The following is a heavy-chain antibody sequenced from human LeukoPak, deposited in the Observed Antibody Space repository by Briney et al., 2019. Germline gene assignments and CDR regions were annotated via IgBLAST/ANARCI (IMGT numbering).Heavy chain of an antibody. CDR3: ARVQDYYTLPYYFDC. CDR2: IYTSGST. V-gene: IGHV4-4*09. Sequence: SETLSLTCTVSGGSISSYYWSWIRQPPGKGLEWIGYIYTSGSTNYNPSLKSRVTISVDTSKNQFSLKLSSVTAADTAVYYCARVQDYYTLPYYFDCWGQGTLVTVSS. D-gene: IGHD3-10*01. J-gene: IGHJ4*02. CDR1: GGSISSYY.